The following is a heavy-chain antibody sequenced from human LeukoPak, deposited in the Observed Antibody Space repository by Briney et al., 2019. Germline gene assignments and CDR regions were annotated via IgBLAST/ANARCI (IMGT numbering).Heavy chain of an antibody. Sequence: GESLQISCKGSGYSFTTYWIGWVRQMPGKGLEWMGIIYPGDPDTIYSPSFQGQVTISADKSISTAYLQWSSLKASDTAMYYCARHGMATILADYWGQGTLVTVSS. V-gene: IGHV5-51*01. CDR3: ARHGMATILADY. CDR2: IYPGDPDT. D-gene: IGHD5-24*01. J-gene: IGHJ4*02. CDR1: GYSFTTYW.